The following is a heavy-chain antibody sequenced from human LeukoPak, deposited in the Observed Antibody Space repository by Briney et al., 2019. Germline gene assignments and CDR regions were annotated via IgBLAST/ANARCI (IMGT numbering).Heavy chain of an antibody. V-gene: IGHV3-7*01. D-gene: IGHD6-25*01. Sequence: PGGSLRLSCAASGFTFSSYWMSWVRQAPGKGLEWVANIKQDGSEKYYVDSVKGRFTISRDNAKNSLYLQMNSVRAEDTAVYYCARVRLDPQNWFDPWGQGTLVTVSS. CDR3: ARVRLDPQNWFDP. CDR1: GFTFSSYW. CDR2: IKQDGSEK. J-gene: IGHJ5*02.